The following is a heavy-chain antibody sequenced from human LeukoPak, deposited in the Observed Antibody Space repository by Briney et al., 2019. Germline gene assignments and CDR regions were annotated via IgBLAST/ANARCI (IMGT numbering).Heavy chain of an antibody. Sequence: PGGSLRLSCAASGFTFSSYSINWVRQAPGKGLEWVSSISSSGSSIYYADSVKGRFTLSRDNAKNSLYLQMNSLRDEDTAVYYCARGDYGDRDLDYWGQGTLVTVSS. D-gene: IGHD4-17*01. CDR3: ARGDYGDRDLDY. CDR2: ISSSGSSI. V-gene: IGHV3-48*02. J-gene: IGHJ4*02. CDR1: GFTFSSYS.